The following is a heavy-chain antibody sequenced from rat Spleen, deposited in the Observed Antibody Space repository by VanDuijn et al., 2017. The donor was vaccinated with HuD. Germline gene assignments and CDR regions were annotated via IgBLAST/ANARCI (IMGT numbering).Heavy chain of an antibody. Sequence: EVQLVESGGGLVQPGRSLKLSCAASGFTFSDYNMAWVRQAPKKGLEWVATISYDGSSTYYRDSVKGRFTISRDNAKSTLYLQMDSLRSEDTATYYCARRRYYSPGVMDAWGQGASVTVSS. CDR3: ARRRYYSPGVMDA. V-gene: IGHV5-7*01. J-gene: IGHJ4*01. CDR2: ISYDGSST. CDR1: GFTFSDYN. D-gene: IGHD1-1*01.